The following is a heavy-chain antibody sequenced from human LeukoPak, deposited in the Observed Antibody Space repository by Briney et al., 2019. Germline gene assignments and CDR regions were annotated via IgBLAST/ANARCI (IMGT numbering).Heavy chain of an antibody. V-gene: IGHV4-31*03. CDR3: SRGLDSRKLGY. Sequence: SETLSLTCTVSGASFSSGDQYWNWLRQSPGKGLEWIGSIHPSGTLYNNPSLESRVTMSMDTSKNQFSLNLNSVTAADTAVYFSSRGLDSRKLGYWGQGTLVTVSS. CDR2: IHPSGTL. D-gene: IGHD3-22*01. CDR1: GASFSSGDQY. J-gene: IGHJ4*02.